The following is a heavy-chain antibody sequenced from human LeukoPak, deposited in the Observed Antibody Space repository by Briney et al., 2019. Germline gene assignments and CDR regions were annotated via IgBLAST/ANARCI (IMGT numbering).Heavy chain of an antibody. CDR3: AKVLNKVSDTATLGLVDC. D-gene: IGHD5-18*01. Sequence: PGGSLRLSCAASGFAFSSYAMSWVRQAPGKGLEWVSAISGSGGTTYYADSVKGLFTISRDNSKNTLYLQMNSLRAEDTAVYYCAKVLNKVSDTATLGLVDCWGQGTQVTDSS. CDR2: ISGSGGTT. J-gene: IGHJ4*02. CDR1: GFAFSSYA. V-gene: IGHV3-23*01.